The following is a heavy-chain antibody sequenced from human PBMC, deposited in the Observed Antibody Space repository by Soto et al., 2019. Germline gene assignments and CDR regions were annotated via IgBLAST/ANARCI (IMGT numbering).Heavy chain of an antibody. Sequence: QVQLVESRGGMVQPGRSLRLSCAASGFTFSSYAMHWVRQAPGKGREWVAVISYDGSDKYYADSVKGRFTISRDNSKNTLNLQMNSLTADDTAVYYCAKALGELSPESYDYWGQGTLITVSS. CDR3: AKALGELSPESYDY. CDR1: GFTFSSYA. CDR2: ISYDGSDK. J-gene: IGHJ4*02. V-gene: IGHV3-30*18. D-gene: IGHD3-16*02.